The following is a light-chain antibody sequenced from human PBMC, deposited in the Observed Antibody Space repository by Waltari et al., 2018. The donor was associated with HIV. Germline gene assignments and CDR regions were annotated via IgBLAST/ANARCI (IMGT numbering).Light chain of an antibody. V-gene: IGLV3-19*01. J-gene: IGLJ3*02. CDR2: DKN. CDR1: SLRNYY. Sequence: SSELTQDPIVSVTLGQTVTITCQGDSLRNYYASWDQLKPGQAPILVIYDKNTRPSGIPDRFSGSTSGNTASLTITGSQAEDEADYFCASRDNNGKRVLFGGGTKLTVL. CDR3: ASRDNNGKRVL.